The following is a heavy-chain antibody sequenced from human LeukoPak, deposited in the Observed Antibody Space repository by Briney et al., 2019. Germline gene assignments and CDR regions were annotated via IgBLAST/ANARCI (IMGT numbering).Heavy chain of an antibody. J-gene: IGHJ4*02. CDR2: IYPGDSDT. Sequence: GQSLHISCKGSGYTFPSYWIGWVRQMPGKGLEWMGIIYPGDSDTRYSPSFQGQVTISAASSINTAYLQWTSLKASDTAMYYCARSSTIAVAEIYFDYWGQGTLVTVSS. CDR1: GYTFPSYW. V-gene: IGHV5-51*01. D-gene: IGHD6-19*01. CDR3: ARSSTIAVAEIYFDY.